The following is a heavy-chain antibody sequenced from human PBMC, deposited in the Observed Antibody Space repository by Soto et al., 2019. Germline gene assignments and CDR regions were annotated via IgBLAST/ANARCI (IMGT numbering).Heavy chain of an antibody. Sequence: SGPTLVNPTQTLTLTCTFSGFSLSTSGMCVSWIRQPPGKALEWLALIDWDDDKYYSTSLKTRLTVSKDTSKNQVVLTMTNMDPVDTATYYCARMTAYGDYGFCRYYYYGMDVWGQGTMVTDSS. D-gene: IGHD4-17*01. CDR3: ARMTAYGDYGFCRYYYYGMDV. CDR1: GFSLSTSGMC. J-gene: IGHJ6*02. CDR2: IDWDDDK. V-gene: IGHV2-70*01.